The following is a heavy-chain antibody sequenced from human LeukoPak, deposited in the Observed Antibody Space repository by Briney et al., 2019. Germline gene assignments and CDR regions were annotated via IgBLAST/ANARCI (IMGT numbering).Heavy chain of an antibody. D-gene: IGHD3-3*01. CDR2: KRKMESEK. J-gene: IGHJ4*02. V-gene: IGHV3-7*01. CDR1: GFTFSSYW. Sequence: HPGGSLRLSCAASGFTFSSYWLIWSGKLPGRGRGGVATKRKMESEKYYVDSVKGRFTISRDNAKNSLYLQMNSLRAEDTAVYYCARAANTIFGVVMLSYYFDYWGQGTLVTVSS. CDR3: ARAANTIFGVVMLSYYFDY.